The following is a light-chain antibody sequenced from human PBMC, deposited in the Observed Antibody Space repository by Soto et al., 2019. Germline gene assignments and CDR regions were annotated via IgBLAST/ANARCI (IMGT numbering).Light chain of an antibody. CDR2: KVS. J-gene: IGKJ2*01. V-gene: IGKV2-30*01. CDR3: MQGTHWLYT. Sequence: DVVMTQSPLSLPVTLGQPASISCRSSQSLVYSDGNTYLSWFHQRPGQSPRRLIYKVSNRDSGVPDRFTGSGSGTDFTLKISRVEAEDVGVYYCMQGTHWLYTFGQGTKLEI. CDR1: QSLVYSDGNTY.